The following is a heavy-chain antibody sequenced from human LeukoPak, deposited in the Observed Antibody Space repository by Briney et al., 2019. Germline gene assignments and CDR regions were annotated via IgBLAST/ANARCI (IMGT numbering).Heavy chain of an antibody. V-gene: IGHV1-58*02. CDR2: IVVGSGNT. J-gene: IGHJ4*02. CDR1: GFTFTSSA. CDR3: AADLGSTVTTELDY. D-gene: IGHD4-17*01. Sequence: GASVTVSCKASGFTFTSSAMQWVRQARGQGLEWIGWIVVGSGNTNYAQKFQERVTITRDMSTSTAYMELSSLRSDDTAVYYCAADLGSTVTTELDYWGQGTLVTVSS.